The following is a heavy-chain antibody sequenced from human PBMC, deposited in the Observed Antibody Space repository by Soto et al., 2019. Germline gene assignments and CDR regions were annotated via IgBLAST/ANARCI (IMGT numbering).Heavy chain of an antibody. V-gene: IGHV3-23*01. Sequence: EVQLLESGGGLVQPGGSLRLSCAASGFTFSSYAMSWVRQAPGKGLEWVSAISGSGGTTYYADSVKGRFTFSRDNSKTSLYLQMNRLRAEDTSVYYCAKTATGWFRAFEIWGQGTMVTVSS. J-gene: IGHJ3*02. CDR1: GFTFSSYA. D-gene: IGHD6-19*01. CDR3: AKTATGWFRAFEI. CDR2: ISGSGGTT.